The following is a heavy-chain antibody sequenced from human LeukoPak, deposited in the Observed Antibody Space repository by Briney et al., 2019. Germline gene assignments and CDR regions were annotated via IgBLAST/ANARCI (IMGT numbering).Heavy chain of an antibody. CDR1: GFTFNNYA. CDR3: AKVKYSSGRDAFDI. CDR2: LSGGSSVT. Sequence: GGSLRLSCVASGFTFNNYAMSWVRQTPGKGLEWVSILSGGSSVTYHADSVKGRFTISRDNSKNTLYLQMNSLRAEVTAVYYCAKVKYSSGRDAFDIWGQGTMVTVSS. D-gene: IGHD6-19*01. J-gene: IGHJ3*02. V-gene: IGHV3-23*01.